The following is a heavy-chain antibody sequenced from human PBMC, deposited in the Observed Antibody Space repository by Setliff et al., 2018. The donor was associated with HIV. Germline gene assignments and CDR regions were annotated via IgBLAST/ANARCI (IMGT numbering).Heavy chain of an antibody. CDR3: ARRSGWSLDY. CDR1: GGSFSGYY. CDR2: IIHSGST. D-gene: IGHD6-19*01. J-gene: IGHJ4*02. Sequence: PSETLSLTCAVYGGSFSGYYWSWIRQPPGKGLEWIGEIIHSGSTNYNPSLKSRVTISVDTSKNQFSLKLSSVTAADTAVYYCARRSGWSLDYWGQGTLVTSPQ. V-gene: IGHV4-34*12.